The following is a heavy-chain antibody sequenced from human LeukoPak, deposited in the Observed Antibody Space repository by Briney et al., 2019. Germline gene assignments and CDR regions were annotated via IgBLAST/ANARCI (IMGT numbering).Heavy chain of an antibody. Sequence: SETLSLTCAVSGVSISSGGYSWSWIRQPPGKGLECIGFIYYRGSTYYNPSLKSRVTISVDTSKNQFSLKLASVTAADTAVYYCARVYDYYYYYMDVWGKGTTVTISS. CDR3: ARVYDYYYYYMDV. CDR1: GVSISSGGYS. V-gene: IGHV4-30-4*07. J-gene: IGHJ6*03. CDR2: IYYRGST. D-gene: IGHD3-22*01.